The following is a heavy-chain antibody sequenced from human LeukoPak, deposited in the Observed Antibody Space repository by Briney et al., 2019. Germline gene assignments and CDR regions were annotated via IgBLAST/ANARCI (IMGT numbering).Heavy chain of an antibody. CDR2: IYYSGST. CDR1: GGSISSYY. D-gene: IGHD1-26*01. V-gene: IGHV4-59*08. CDR3: ARGVGELRAYYYYGMDV. J-gene: IGHJ6*02. Sequence: SETLSLTCTVSGGSISSYYWSWIRQPAGKGLEWIGYIYYSGSTNYNPSLKSRVTISVDTSKNQFSLKLSSVTAADTAVYYCARGVGELRAYYYYGMDVWGQGTTVTVSS.